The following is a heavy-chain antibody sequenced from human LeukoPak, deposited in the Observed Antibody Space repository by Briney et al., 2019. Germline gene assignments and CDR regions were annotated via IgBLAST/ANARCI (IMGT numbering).Heavy chain of an antibody. CDR1: GFTFDDYG. CDR3: VRHTYSSGSYHFDY. CDR2: SSRSSSYT. V-gene: IGHV3-11*03. Sequence: GGSLRLSCAASGFTFDDYGFTWVRQAPEKGLEWVSYSSRSSSYTNYADSVKGRFTISRDNAKNSLYLQMNSLRVEDTAVYYCVRHTYSSGSYHFDYWGQGTLVTVSS. D-gene: IGHD6-19*01. J-gene: IGHJ4*02.